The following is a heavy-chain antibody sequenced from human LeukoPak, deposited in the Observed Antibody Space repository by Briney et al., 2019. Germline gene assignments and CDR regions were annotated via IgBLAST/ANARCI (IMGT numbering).Heavy chain of an antibody. D-gene: IGHD5-18*01. J-gene: IGHJ4*02. CDR3: ARGPPRYISY. V-gene: IGHV4-38-2*02. CDR1: GYSISSGYY. CDR2: IHHSGST. Sequence: SETLSLTCTVSGYSISSGYYWGWIRQPPGKGLEWIGTIHHSGSTYSNPSLKSRVTISVDTSKNQFSLKLSSVTAADTAIYYCARGPPRYISYWGQGTLVTVSS.